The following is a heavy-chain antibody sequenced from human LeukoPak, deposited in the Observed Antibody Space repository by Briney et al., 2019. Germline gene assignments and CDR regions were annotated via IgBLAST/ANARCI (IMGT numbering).Heavy chain of an antibody. Sequence: GGSLRLSCAASGFTFSRYTMHWVRQAPGKGLEWVAVISYDGSNKYYADSVKGRFTISRDNSKNTLYLQMDSLRAEDTAVYYCARGGYYDSSGYYNPYNFDYWGQGTLVTVSS. J-gene: IGHJ4*02. CDR2: ISYDGSNK. CDR3: ARGGYYDSSGYYNPYNFDY. D-gene: IGHD3-22*01. V-gene: IGHV3-30-3*01. CDR1: GFTFSRYT.